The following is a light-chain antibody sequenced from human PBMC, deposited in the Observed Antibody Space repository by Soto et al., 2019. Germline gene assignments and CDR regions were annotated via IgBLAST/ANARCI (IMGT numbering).Light chain of an antibody. CDR2: DTS. Sequence: VRTHSPDAVSVSKGEGATLSCRVSQSIRSNLAWYQQRPGQAPRLLIYDTSSRASGIPDRFSGSGSGTDFTLTISSLEPEDAAVYYCQQRSNWPPIPFGQRRLLAIK. J-gene: IGKJ5*01. CDR1: QSIRSN. CDR3: QQRSNWPPIP. V-gene: IGKV3-11*01.